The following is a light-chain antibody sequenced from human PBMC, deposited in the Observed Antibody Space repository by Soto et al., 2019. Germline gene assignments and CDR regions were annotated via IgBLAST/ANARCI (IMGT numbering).Light chain of an antibody. CDR2: GAS. CDR3: QQYGSSPLRT. Sequence: EIVLTQSPGTLSLSPGERATLSCRASQSVSSSYLAWSQQKPGPAPRLLIYGASSRATGIPDRFSGSGAGTDVTLPISRREPEDDAVYYCQQYGSSPLRTFGGGTKVEIK. CDR1: QSVSSSY. J-gene: IGKJ4*01. V-gene: IGKV3-20*01.